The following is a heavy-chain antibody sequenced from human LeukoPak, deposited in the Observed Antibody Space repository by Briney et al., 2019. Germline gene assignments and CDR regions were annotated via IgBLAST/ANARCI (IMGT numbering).Heavy chain of an antibody. V-gene: IGHV3-33*01. Sequence: GGSLRLSCAASGFTFSSYGMHWVRQAPGKGLEWVAVIWYDGSNKYYADSVKSRFTISRDNSKHTLYLPMNSLRAEDTAVYYCARDLYCSRTSCQTSFDHWGQGTLVTVSS. CDR1: GFTFSSYG. D-gene: IGHD2-2*01. CDR3: ARDLYCSRTSCQTSFDH. J-gene: IGHJ4*02. CDR2: IWYDGSNK.